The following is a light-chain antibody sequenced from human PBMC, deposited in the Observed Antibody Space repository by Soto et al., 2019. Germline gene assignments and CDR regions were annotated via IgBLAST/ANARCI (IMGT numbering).Light chain of an antibody. CDR2: KVD. V-gene: IGLV2-14*01. J-gene: IGLJ3*02. Sequence: HSALTQPGSVSGSTGQAITIPCSGRSSDLGGLNYVSWYQQHPGKVPKLIIYKVDNRPSGISDRFSASKSGNTASLTISGLQAEDEAHYYCSSYTTVPSPQWVFAGGTKVTV. CDR1: SSDLGGLNY. CDR3: SSYTTVPSPQWV.